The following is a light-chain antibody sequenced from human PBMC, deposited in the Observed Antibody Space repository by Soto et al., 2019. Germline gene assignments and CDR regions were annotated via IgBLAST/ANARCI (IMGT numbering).Light chain of an antibody. V-gene: IGLV2-8*01. CDR1: SSDVGNYNY. CDR2: EVN. J-gene: IGLJ2*01. Sequence: QAALTQPPSAYGSPGQSVTISCTGTSSDVGNYNYVSWYQQYPGKAPKLMIYEVNKRPSGVPDRFSGSKSGNTASLTVSGLQAEDEADYYCTSYAAGKNVVFGGGTKVTV. CDR3: TSYAAGKNVV.